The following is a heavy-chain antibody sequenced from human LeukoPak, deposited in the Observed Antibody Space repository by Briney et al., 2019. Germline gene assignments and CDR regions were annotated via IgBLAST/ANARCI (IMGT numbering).Heavy chain of an antibody. CDR1: GYSISSGYY. CDR2: IYHSGST. D-gene: IGHD3-22*01. CDR3: ARDGGNDSPW. Sequence: SETLSLTCTVSGYSISSGYYWGWIRQPPGKGLEWIGSIYHSGSTYYNPSLKSRVTISVDTSKNQFSLKLSSVTAADTAVYYCARDGGNDSPWWGQGTLVTVSS. J-gene: IGHJ4*02. V-gene: IGHV4-38-2*02.